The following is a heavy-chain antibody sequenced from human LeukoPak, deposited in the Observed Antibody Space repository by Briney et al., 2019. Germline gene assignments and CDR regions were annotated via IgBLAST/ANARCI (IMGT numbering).Heavy chain of an antibody. D-gene: IGHD3-10*01. CDR1: GFTFSSYE. J-gene: IGHJ6*02. V-gene: IGHV3-48*03. CDR2: ISSSGSTT. Sequence: PGGSLRLSCAASGFTFSSYEMNWVRQAPGKGLEWVSYISSSGSTTYYADSVKGRFTISRDNAKNSLYLQMNSLRAKDTAVYYCARDGAYGSGSYYNPNPPNYYFYGMDVWGQGTTVTVSS. CDR3: ARDGAYGSGSYYNPNPPNYYFYGMDV.